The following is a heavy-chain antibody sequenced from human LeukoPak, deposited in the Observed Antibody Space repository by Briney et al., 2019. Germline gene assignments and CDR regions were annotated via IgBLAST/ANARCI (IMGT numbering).Heavy chain of an antibody. CDR1: GGSISSSSYY. CDR2: IYYSGST. D-gene: IGHD7-27*01. J-gene: IGHJ4*02. Sequence: SETLSLTCTVSGGSISSSSYYWGWIRQPPGKGLEWIGSIYYSGSTYYNPSLKSRVTISVDTSENQFSLKLSSVTAADTAVYYCARDRTWGIDYWGQGTLVTVSS. CDR3: ARDRTWGIDY. V-gene: IGHV4-39*07.